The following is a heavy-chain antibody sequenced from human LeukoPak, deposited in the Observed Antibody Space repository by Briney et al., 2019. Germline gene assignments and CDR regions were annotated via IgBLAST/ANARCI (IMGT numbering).Heavy chain of an antibody. Sequence: PSETLSLTCGVFGGSISSTNWWSWVRQPPGQGLEWIGEISLSGLTNYNPSLKSRVTMSLDKSKNHLSLNLTSVAAADTAVYYCSRESGAFSPFGYWGQGTLVTVSS. CDR1: GGSISSTNW. CDR2: ISLSGLT. V-gene: IGHV4-4*02. J-gene: IGHJ4*02. D-gene: IGHD1-26*01. CDR3: SRESGAFSPFGY.